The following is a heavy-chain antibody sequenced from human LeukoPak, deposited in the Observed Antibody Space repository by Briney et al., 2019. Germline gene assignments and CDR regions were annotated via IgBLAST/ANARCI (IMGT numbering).Heavy chain of an antibody. J-gene: IGHJ4*02. V-gene: IGHV4-39*01. CDR2: IYYGGST. D-gene: IGHD1-1*01. CDR3: ARRPDWNDGLGFYFND. Sequence: SETLSLTCTVSGGSISSSSYYWGWIRQPPGKGLEWIGSIYYGGSTHYNPSLKGRVTISVDTSKNRFSLRTTSVTAADTAVYYCARRPDWNDGLGFYFNDWGQGTLVTVSS. CDR1: GGSISSSSYY.